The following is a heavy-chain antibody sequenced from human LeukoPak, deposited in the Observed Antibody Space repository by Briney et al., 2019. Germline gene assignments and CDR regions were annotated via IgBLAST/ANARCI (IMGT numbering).Heavy chain of an antibody. CDR3: ARDRGAAFLTEGMDV. CDR2: ISAYSGNT. Sequence: ASVKVSCKASGYIFINYGISWVRQAPGQELEWMGRISAYSGNTDYAQNLQGRVTMTTDTSTSTAYMELSRLRSDDTAVYYCARDRGAAFLTEGMDVWGQGTTVTVSS. J-gene: IGHJ6*02. V-gene: IGHV1-18*01. D-gene: IGHD2-8*02. CDR1: GYIFINYG.